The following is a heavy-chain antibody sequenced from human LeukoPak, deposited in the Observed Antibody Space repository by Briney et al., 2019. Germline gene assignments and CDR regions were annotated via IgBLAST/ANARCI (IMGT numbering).Heavy chain of an antibody. CDR3: ARDEGDSSGFDY. J-gene: IGHJ4*02. CDR1: GGSISSYY. D-gene: IGHD3-22*01. CDR2: IYYSGST. Sequence: SETLSLTCTVCGGSISSYYWSWIRQPPGKGLEWIGYIYYSGSTNYNPSLKSRVTISVDTSKNQFSLKLSSVTAADTAVYYCARDEGDSSGFDYWGQGTLVTVSS. V-gene: IGHV4-59*01.